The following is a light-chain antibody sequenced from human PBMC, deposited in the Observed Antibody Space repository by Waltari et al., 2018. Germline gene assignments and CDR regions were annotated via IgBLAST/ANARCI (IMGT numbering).Light chain of an antibody. J-gene: IGLJ3*02. Sequence: QSALTQPASVSGSPGQSIPISCTGTSSDIGGYNYVSWYQQHPGKDPKLMIYDVSKQPPAAPNRFAGSKSGNTASLTSSGLQSEEEAEYYCSSYTSSSTSVVGGGTKLSVL. CDR1: SSDIGGYNY. V-gene: IGLV2-14*01. CDR3: SSYTSSSTSV. CDR2: DVS.